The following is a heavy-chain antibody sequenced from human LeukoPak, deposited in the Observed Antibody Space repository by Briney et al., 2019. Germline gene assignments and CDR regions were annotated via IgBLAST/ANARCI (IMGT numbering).Heavy chain of an antibody. CDR2: IKQDESEK. Sequence: GGSLRLSCAASGFTFSSYRMSWVRQAPGKGLEWVANIKQDESEKYYVDSVKGRFTISRDNAKNSLYLQMNSLRAEDTAVYYCAREIWFGELDDNYWGQGTLVTVSS. J-gene: IGHJ4*02. D-gene: IGHD3-10*01. CDR1: GFTFSSYR. CDR3: AREIWFGELDDNY. V-gene: IGHV3-7*01.